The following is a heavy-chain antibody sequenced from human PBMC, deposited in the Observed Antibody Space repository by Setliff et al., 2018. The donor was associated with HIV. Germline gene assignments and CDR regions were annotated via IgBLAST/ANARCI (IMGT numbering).Heavy chain of an antibody. CDR2: IIPKSDTR. CDR3: AREHGEYCSGGTCYHHYYFDY. V-gene: IGHV1-46*04. J-gene: IGHJ4*02. Sequence: ASVKVSCKTSGYTFTDYYIYWVRQAPGQGFEWMGKIIPKSDTRDYAQKLRGRVTITADKPSNTVYMELTSLTSEDTAVYYCAREHGEYCSGGTCYHHYYFDYWGPGTLVTVSS. CDR1: GYTFTDYY. D-gene: IGHD2-15*01.